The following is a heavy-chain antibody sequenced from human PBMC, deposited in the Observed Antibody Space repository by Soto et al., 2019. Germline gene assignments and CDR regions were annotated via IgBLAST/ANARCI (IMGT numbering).Heavy chain of an antibody. CDR3: AREADFASSGYVLDY. Sequence: GGSLRLSCATSGFTFSGFSMNWVRQAPGKGLEWVSSVTSSPSSMFYADSVKGRFTISRDDAKDSLFLQMNSLRADDTAVYYCAREADFASSGYVLDYWGLGTLVTVSS. CDR2: VTSSPSSM. D-gene: IGHD3-22*01. V-gene: IGHV3-21*01. CDR1: GFTFSGFS. J-gene: IGHJ4*02.